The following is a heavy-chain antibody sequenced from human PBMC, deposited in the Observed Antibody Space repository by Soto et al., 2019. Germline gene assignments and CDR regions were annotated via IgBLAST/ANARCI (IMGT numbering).Heavy chain of an antibody. V-gene: IGHV1-18*04. J-gene: IGHJ6*02. CDR2: ISAYNGNT. Sequence: ASVEVSCKASGYTFTSCGISWVRQAPGQGLEWMGWISAYNGNTNYAQKLQGRVTMTTDTSTSTAYMELRSLRSDDTAVYYCARSRGYKDYYYGMDVWGQGTTVTVSS. CDR3: ARSRGYKDYYYGMDV. D-gene: IGHD5-18*01. CDR1: GYTFTSCG.